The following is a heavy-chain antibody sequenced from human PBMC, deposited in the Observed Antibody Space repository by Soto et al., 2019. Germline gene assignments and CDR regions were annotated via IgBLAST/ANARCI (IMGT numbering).Heavy chain of an antibody. CDR1: GGSISSYY. D-gene: IGHD1-1*01. CDR2: IYYSGST. Sequence: SETLSLTCTVSGGSISSYYWILIRQPPGKGLEWIGYIYYSGSTNYNPSLKSRVTISVDTSKNQFSLKLSSVTAADTAVYYCARFGSTTGTTDNYYYYYMDVWGKGTTVTVSS. V-gene: IGHV4-59*08. J-gene: IGHJ6*03. CDR3: ARFGSTTGTTDNYYYYYMDV.